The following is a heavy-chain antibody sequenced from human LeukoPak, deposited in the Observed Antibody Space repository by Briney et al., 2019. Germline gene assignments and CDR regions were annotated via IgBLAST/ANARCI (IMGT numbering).Heavy chain of an antibody. V-gene: IGHV4-59*12. CDR2: IYYSGST. CDR1: GGSISSYY. Sequence: SETLSLTCTVSGGSISSYYWSWIRQPPGKGLEWIGYIYYSGSTNYNPSLKSRVTISVDTSKNQFSLKLCSVTAADTAVYYCARDRGVPCAFDIWGQGTMVTVSS. J-gene: IGHJ3*02. D-gene: IGHD3-10*01. CDR3: ARDRGVPCAFDI.